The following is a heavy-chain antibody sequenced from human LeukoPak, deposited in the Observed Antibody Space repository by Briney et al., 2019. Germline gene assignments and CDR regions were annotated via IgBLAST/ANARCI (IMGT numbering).Heavy chain of an antibody. CDR1: GFTFSSYS. V-gene: IGHV3-48*04. CDR3: ARDIYDSSPYYYYGMDV. D-gene: IGHD3-22*01. J-gene: IGHJ6*02. Sequence: GGSLRLSCAASGFTFSSYSMNWVRQAPGKGLEWVSYISSGGSTIYYADSVKGRFTISRDNTKNSLFLQMNSLRAEDTAVYYCARDIYDSSPYYYYGMDVWGQGTTVTVSS. CDR2: ISSGGSTI.